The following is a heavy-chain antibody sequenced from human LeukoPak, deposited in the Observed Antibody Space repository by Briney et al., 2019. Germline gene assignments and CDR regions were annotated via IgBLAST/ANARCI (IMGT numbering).Heavy chain of an antibody. CDR3: ARVQSNWNETAYIYYYFDY. CDR1: GGSFSGYY. Sequence: SETLSLTCAVYGGSFSGYYWGWIRQPPGKGLEWIGEINHSGSTNYNPSLKSRVTISVDTSKNQFSLKLSSVTAADTAVYYCARVQSNWNETAYIYYYFDYWGQGTLVTVSS. CDR2: INHSGST. D-gene: IGHD1-1*01. J-gene: IGHJ4*02. V-gene: IGHV4-34*01.